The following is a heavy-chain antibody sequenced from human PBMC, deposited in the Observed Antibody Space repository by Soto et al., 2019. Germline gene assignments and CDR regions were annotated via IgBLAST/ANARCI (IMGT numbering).Heavy chain of an antibody. D-gene: IGHD7-27*01. Sequence: GGSLRLSCAASGFTFSSYAMSWVRQAPGKGLEWVSVISGSGGSTYYADSVKGRFTISRDNSKNTLYLQMNSLRAEDKAVYYSAKTGDVEYDAFDIWGQGTMVTVSS. CDR1: GFTFSSYA. J-gene: IGHJ3*02. V-gene: IGHV3-23*01. CDR3: AKTGDVEYDAFDI. CDR2: ISGSGGST.